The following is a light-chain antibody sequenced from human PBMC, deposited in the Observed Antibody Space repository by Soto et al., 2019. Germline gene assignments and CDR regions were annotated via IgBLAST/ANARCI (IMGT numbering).Light chain of an antibody. V-gene: IGKV1-39*01. CDR3: QQSYSAPYT. CDR2: AAS. J-gene: IGKJ2*01. Sequence: DVQRTQSPSSLSASVGDRVTITCRASQSIYSSLNWYHQKPGKAPKLLIYAASNLQSGVPSRFSGSGSGTDFTLSISSLQPEDFATYYCQQSYSAPYTFGQGTKVDIK. CDR1: QSIYSS.